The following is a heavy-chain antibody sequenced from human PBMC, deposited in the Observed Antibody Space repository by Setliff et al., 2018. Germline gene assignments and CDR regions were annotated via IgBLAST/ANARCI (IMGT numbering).Heavy chain of an antibody. CDR3: ARDLGYCSTTSCHGDWFDP. J-gene: IGHJ5*02. CDR2: INPSGGLT. D-gene: IGHD2-2*01. Sequence: GASVKVSCKASGYTLTKYYMHWVRQAPGQGLEWMGIINPSGGLTRYAQDFTGRFVFSLDTSVSTAYLQISSLKAEDTAVYYCARDLGYCSTTSCHGDWFDPWGQGTLVTVSS. CDR1: GYTLTKYY. V-gene: IGHV7-4-1*02.